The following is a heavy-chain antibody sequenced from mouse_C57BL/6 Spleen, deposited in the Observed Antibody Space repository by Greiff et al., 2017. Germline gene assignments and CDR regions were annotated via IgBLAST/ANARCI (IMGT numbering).Heavy chain of an antibody. J-gene: IGHJ4*01. CDR2: IYPGDGDT. CDR1: GYAFSSSW. V-gene: IGHV1-82*01. CDR3: ARRDYGSPYAMDY. D-gene: IGHD1-1*01. Sequence: VQRVESGPELVKPGASVKISCKASGYAFSSSWMNWVKQRPGKGLEWIGRIYPGDGDTNYNGKFKGKATLTADKSSSTAYMQLSSLTSEDSAVYFCARRDYGSPYAMDYWGQGTSVTVSS.